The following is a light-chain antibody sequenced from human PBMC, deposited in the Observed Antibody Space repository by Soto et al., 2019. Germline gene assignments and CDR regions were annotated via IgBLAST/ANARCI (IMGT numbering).Light chain of an antibody. CDR2: GAS. J-gene: IGKJ1*01. CDR1: QSVSSN. Sequence: EIVMTQSPATLSESPGERATLSCRASQSVSSNLAWYQQKPGQAPRLLIYGASTRATGIPARFSGSGSGTEFTLTISSLQSEDFAVYYCKQYSNWPRTFGQGTKVDIK. V-gene: IGKV3-15*01. CDR3: KQYSNWPRT.